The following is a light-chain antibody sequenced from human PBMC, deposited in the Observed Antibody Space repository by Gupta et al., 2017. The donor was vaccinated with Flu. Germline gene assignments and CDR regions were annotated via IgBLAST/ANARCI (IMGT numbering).Light chain of an antibody. CDR1: SSDVGGYNY. J-gene: IGLJ3*02. Sequence: QSALTQRASVSGSPGESITISCTGTSSDVGGYNYVAWYQQHPGKAPKLMIFEVTDRPSGVSNRFSGSKSVNTASLTISGLQDEDEADYFCASYTTTSTWVFGGGTKLTVL. CDR3: ASYTTTSTWV. CDR2: EVT. V-gene: IGLV2-14*01.